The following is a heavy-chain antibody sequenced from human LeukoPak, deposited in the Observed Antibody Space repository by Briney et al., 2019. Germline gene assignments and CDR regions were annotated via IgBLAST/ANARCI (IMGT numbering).Heavy chain of an antibody. D-gene: IGHD3-22*01. Sequence: TGGSLRLSCAVSGVTFNIYYMSWIRQAPGKGLEWISYIGLHGYPLDYADSVKGRFTISRDNAQNSLYLDMSSLRAEDTAVYYCARKDFSSGSFTYWGQGTPVTVSS. CDR2: IGLHGYPL. CDR1: GVTFNIYY. V-gene: IGHV3-11*04. J-gene: IGHJ4*02. CDR3: ARKDFSSGSFTY.